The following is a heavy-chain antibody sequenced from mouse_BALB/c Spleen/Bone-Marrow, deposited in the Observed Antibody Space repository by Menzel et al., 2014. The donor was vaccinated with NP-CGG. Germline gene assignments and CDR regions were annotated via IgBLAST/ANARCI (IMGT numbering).Heavy chain of an antibody. CDR1: GYAFSSSW. CDR3: ARGGNYRFDY. V-gene: IGHV1-82*01. Sequence: QGQLQQPGSELVNPGASVKISCKASGYAFSSSWMNWVKQRPGQGLEWIGRIYPGDGDTNCNGKFKGKATLTADKSSSTAYMQLSSLTSVDSAVYFCARGGNYRFDYWGEGTAITIYS. CDR2: IYPGDGDT. J-gene: IGHJ2*01. D-gene: IGHD2-1*01.